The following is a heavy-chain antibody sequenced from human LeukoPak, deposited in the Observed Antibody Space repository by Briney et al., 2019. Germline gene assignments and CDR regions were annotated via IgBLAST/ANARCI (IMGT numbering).Heavy chain of an antibody. V-gene: IGHV1-2*02. J-gene: IGHJ6*03. CDR3: ARTGGSPLYQLLTPGYYYYMDV. CDR1: GYTFTSYD. Sequence: ASVKVSCKASGYTFTSYDINWVRQATGQGLEWMGWINPNSGGTNYAQKFQGRVTMTRDTSISTAYMELSRLRSDDTAVYYCARTGGSPLYQLLTPGYYYYMDVWGKGTTVTVSS. D-gene: IGHD2-2*01. CDR2: INPNSGGT.